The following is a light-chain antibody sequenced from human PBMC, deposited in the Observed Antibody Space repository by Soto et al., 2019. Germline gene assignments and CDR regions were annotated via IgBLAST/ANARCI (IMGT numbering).Light chain of an antibody. CDR3: QQYNIRPPWT. CDR2: HAS. V-gene: IGKV3-15*01. J-gene: IGKJ1*01. CDR1: QSVSTN. Sequence: EIVMTQSPATLSASPGDRVTLSCRASQSVSTNLAWCQHKPGQAPSLLIYHASTRATGIPARFSGSGSETEFTLTISSLQSEDFAVYYCQQYNIRPPWTFGQGTKVEIK.